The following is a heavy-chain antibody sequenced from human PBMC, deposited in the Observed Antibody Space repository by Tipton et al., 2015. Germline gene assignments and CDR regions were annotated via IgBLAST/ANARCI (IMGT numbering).Heavy chain of an antibody. CDR2: IYRTGHT. CDR3: ARGGYNHGFFDWFDP. V-gene: IGHV4-30-2*01. D-gene: IGHD5-18*01. CDR1: GDSITSGGCS. J-gene: IGHJ5*02. Sequence: TLSLTCSLSGDSITSGGCSWSWLRQTSGRGLEWIGYIYRTGHTFYNASLRSRVTMSLDGSNNRFSLELTSVTAADTAVYFCARGGYNHGFFDWFDPWGQGILVTVSS.